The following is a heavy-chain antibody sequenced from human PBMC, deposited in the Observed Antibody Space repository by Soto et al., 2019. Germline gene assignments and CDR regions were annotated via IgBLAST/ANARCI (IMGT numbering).Heavy chain of an antibody. V-gene: IGHV1-8*01. CDR1: GYTFTDLD. CDR2: MHPTSGDT. CDR3: ARGVTAGVDH. J-gene: IGHJ4*02. D-gene: IGHD2-21*02. Sequence: QVQLVQSGAEVRQPGASVKVSCKTSGYTFTDLDINWVRQATGQGLEWMGWMHPTSGDTGYAQNFQGRVTMTRDISNSTAYMELNSLRYEDTAFYYCARGVTAGVDHWGQGTLVTVSS.